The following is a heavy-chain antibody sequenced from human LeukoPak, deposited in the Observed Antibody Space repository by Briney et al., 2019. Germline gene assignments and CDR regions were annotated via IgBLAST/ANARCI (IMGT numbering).Heavy chain of an antibody. Sequence: PSETLSLTCAVYGGSFSGYYWSWIRQPPGKGLEWIGEINHSGSTNYNPSLKSRVTISVDTSKNQFSLKLSSVTAADTAVYYCARVSYYDSSGYPTYYFDYWGQGTLFTVSS. CDR3: ARVSYYDSSGYPTYYFDY. D-gene: IGHD3-22*01. J-gene: IGHJ4*02. CDR1: GGSFSGYY. CDR2: INHSGST. V-gene: IGHV4-34*01.